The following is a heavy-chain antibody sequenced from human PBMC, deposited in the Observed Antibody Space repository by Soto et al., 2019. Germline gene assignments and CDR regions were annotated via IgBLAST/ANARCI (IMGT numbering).Heavy chain of an antibody. CDR2: INPNGGST. Sequence: QVQLVQSGAEVKKPGASVRVSCKASGYTFTNYYLHWVRQAPGQGLEWMGIINPNGGSTDSAQKFQGRATLTRDTTTSTVYMQLSSLRSDDTAVYYWARVNSYSDNMVGFDNCGQGTLVTVSP. V-gene: IGHV1-46*01. CDR3: ARVNSYSDNMVGFDN. CDR1: GYTFTNYY. J-gene: IGHJ4*02. D-gene: IGHD2-15*01.